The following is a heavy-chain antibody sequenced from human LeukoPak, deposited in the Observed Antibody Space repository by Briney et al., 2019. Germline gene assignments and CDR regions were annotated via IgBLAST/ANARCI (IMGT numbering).Heavy chain of an antibody. V-gene: IGHV4-4*07. Sequence: PSETLSLTCTVSGGSLSTYDWSWVRQPAGKGLEWIGRISATRNSNYNPSLKRGVTISVCESKDQFCLKLISSSAADAAVYFCARQSAGSYVFFDYWGRGTLVTVSS. CDR3: ARQSAGSYVFFDY. CDR2: ISATRNS. D-gene: IGHD3-22*01. J-gene: IGHJ4*02. CDR1: GGSLSTYD.